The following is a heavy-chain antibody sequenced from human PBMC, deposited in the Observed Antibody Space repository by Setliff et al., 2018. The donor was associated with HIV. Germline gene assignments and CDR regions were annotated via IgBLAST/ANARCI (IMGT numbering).Heavy chain of an antibody. J-gene: IGHJ5*02. D-gene: IGHD3-22*01. CDR3: ARSLPYDSIPLDP. V-gene: IGHV1-8*02. Sequence: ASVKVSCKASGYTFTSFDINWVRQATGQGLEWMGWMSPKSGYTVYAQKFQGRVTMTSSTSISTAYMELSRLRSEDTAVYYCARSLPYDSIPLDPWGQGTLVTVSS. CDR1: GYTFTSFD. CDR2: MSPKSGYT.